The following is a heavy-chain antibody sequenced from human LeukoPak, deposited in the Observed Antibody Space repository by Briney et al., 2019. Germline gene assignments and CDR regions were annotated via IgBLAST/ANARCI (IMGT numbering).Heavy chain of an antibody. J-gene: IGHJ6*02. D-gene: IGHD1-14*01. CDR1: GGTFSSYA. CDR2: IIPILGIA. V-gene: IGHV1-69*04. Sequence: GASVKVSCKASGGTFSSYAISWVRQAPGQGLEWMGRIIPILGIANYAQKFQGRVTITADKSTSAAYMELSSLRSEDTAVYYCARDGHHTDRTTNGGYYGMDVWGQGTTVTVSS. CDR3: ARDGHHTDRTTNGGYYGMDV.